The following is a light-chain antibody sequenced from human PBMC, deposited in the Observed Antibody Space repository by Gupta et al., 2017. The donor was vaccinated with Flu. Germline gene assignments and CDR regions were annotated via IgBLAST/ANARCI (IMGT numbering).Light chain of an antibody. CDR1: NNGSNT. V-gene: IGLV3-9*01. CDR3: QVWDGSAI. CDR2: RDT. J-gene: IGLJ2*01. Sequence: CAGDNNGSNTVHGYQQRPGHPPTLVIYRDTNRPSGIPERVSGSNSGKTATLTISTAQVGDECDYYCQVWDGSAIFGGGTKLTVL.